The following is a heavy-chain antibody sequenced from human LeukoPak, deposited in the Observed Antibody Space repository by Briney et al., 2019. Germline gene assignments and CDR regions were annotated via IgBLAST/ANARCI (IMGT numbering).Heavy chain of an antibody. CDR2: IYPGDSDT. CDR3: ARSRYYYYMEA. J-gene: IGHJ6*03. Sequence: GESLKISCKGSGYGFSSYWIGWVRQMPGKGLEWMGIIYPGDSDTRYSPSFQGQITISADKSISTAYLQWSSLKASDSAIYYCARSRYYYYMEAWGKGTTVTGSS. CDR1: GYGFSSYW. V-gene: IGHV5-51*01.